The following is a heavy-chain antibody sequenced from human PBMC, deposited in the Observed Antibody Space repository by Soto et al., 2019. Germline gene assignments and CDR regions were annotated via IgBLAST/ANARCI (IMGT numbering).Heavy chain of an antibody. CDR1: GFSFSVYG. D-gene: IGHD4-17*01. CDR2: IWYDASKQ. V-gene: IGHV3-33*01. J-gene: IGHJ4*02. CDR3: AAWAEGSTEVH. Sequence: GGSLRLSCETSGFSFSVYGMHWVRQAPGKGLEWVAVIWYDASKQFYAASVEGRFTISRDNSKAILYLQMNSLRAEDTAVYYCAAWAEGSTEVHWGQGTLVTVSS.